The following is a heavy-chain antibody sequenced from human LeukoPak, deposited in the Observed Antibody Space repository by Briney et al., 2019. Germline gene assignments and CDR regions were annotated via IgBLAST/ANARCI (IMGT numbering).Heavy chain of an antibody. V-gene: IGHV4-30-2*01. CDR3: ARVAWGPSQKLGAFDI. CDR1: GGSISSGGYY. Sequence: SQTLSLTCAVSGGSISSGGYYWSWIRQPPRKGLEWVGYIYHSGTSYYTPSFESRLTMSVDTSKNQFSLKLSSVTAADTAVYYCARVAWGPSQKLGAFDIWGQGTTVTVSS. D-gene: IGHD7-27*01. J-gene: IGHJ3*02. CDR2: IYHSGTS.